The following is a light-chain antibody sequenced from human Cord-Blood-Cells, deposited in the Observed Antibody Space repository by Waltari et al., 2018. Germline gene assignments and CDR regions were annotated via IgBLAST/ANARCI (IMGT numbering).Light chain of an antibody. Sequence: SSELTQDPAVSVALGQTVRITCQGDSLRSYYARWYQQNPGQAPVLVSYGKHNRPSGITDRFSGSSSGHPASLTFTGAQAEDEADYYCNSRDSSGNHVVFGGGTKLTVL. CDR1: SLRSYY. CDR3: NSRDSSGNHVV. J-gene: IGLJ2*01. V-gene: IGLV3-19*01. CDR2: GKH.